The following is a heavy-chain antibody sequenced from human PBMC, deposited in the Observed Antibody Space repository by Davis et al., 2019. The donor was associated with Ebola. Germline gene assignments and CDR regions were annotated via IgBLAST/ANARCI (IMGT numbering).Heavy chain of an antibody. CDR1: GFTFSSYA. D-gene: IGHD3-10*01. Sequence: GESLKISCAASGFTFSSYAMSWVRQAPGKGLEWVSAISGSGGSTYYADSVKGRFTISRDNSKNTLYLQMNSLRAEDTAVYYCAKGTGQVPDPFDYWGQGTLVTVSS. CDR2: ISGSGGST. V-gene: IGHV3-23*01. CDR3: AKGTGQVPDPFDY. J-gene: IGHJ4*02.